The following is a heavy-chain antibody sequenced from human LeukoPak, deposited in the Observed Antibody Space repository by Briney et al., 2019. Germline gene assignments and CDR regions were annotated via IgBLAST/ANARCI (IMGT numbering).Heavy chain of an antibody. Sequence: GASVTVSFTASGYTFTSYGISWVRQAPGQGLEWMGWISAYNGNTNYAQKLQGRVTMTTDTSTSTAYMELRSLRSDDTAVYYCAGTADGRRKTVVTSPFDYWGQGTLVTVSS. D-gene: IGHD2-21*02. CDR3: AGTADGRRKTVVTSPFDY. V-gene: IGHV1-18*01. CDR1: GYTFTSYG. J-gene: IGHJ4*02. CDR2: ISAYNGNT.